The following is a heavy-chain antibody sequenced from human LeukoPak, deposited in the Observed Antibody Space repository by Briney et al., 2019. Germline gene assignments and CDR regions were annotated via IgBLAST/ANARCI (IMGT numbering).Heavy chain of an antibody. D-gene: IGHD3-10*01. CDR3: ARVRGYYYYYGMDV. V-gene: IGHV4-34*01. CDR1: GGSFSGYY. Sequence: SETLSLTCAVYGGSFSGYYWSWIRQPPGKGLEWIGEINHSGSTNYNPSLKSRVTISVDTSKNQFSLKLSSVAAADTAVCYCARVRGYYYYYGMDVWGQGTTVTVSS. J-gene: IGHJ6*02. CDR2: INHSGST.